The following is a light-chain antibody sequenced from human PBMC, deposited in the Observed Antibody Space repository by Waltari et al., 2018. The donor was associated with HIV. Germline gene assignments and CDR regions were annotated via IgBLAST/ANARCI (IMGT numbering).Light chain of an antibody. J-gene: IGKJ1*01. CDR2: WAS. V-gene: IGKV4-1*01. CDR1: QKILFSSTNKNY. Sequence: DIVMTQSPDSLAVSLGERATISCKSSQKILFSSTNKNYLSWYQQRTGQPPRLLIYWASTGECRVPGRFTGRGSWTKFTLTISRLQADDLGLDFCQQYDSTPRTFGQGTKVELK. CDR3: QQYDSTPRT.